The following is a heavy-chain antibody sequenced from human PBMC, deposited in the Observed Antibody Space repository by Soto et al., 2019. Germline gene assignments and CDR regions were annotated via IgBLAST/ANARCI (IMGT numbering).Heavy chain of an antibody. D-gene: IGHD2-21*01. CDR2: IYSGGST. CDR3: ARGGTVVLDY. V-gene: IGHV3-66*01. Sequence: EVQLVESGGGLVQPGGSLRLSCAASGFTVSSNYMSWVRQAPGKGLEWVSVIYSGGSTYYADSVKGRFTISRDSSKNTMYIQMNSLRAGDRGVYYGARGGTVVLDYWGQGTLVTVSS. J-gene: IGHJ4*02. CDR1: GFTVSSNY.